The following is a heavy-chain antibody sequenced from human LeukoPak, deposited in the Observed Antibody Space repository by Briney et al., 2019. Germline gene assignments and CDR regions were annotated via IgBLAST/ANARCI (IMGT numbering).Heavy chain of an antibody. CDR3: ARDRRGYSYGKGRDYFDY. CDR2: ISAYNGNT. Sequence: VASVKVSCMASGYTFTSYYIHWVRQAPGQGLEWMGWISAYNGNTNYAQKLQGRVTMTTDTSTSTAYMELRSLRSDDTAVYYCARDRRGYSYGKGRDYFDYWGQGTLVTVSS. J-gene: IGHJ4*02. V-gene: IGHV1-18*04. D-gene: IGHD5-18*01. CDR1: GYTFTSYY.